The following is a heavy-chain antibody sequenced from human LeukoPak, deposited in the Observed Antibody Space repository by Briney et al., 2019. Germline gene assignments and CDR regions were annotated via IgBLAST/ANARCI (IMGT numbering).Heavy chain of an antibody. CDR1: GDSVSSNSAA. Sequence: SQTLSLTCAISGDSVSSNSAAWNWIRQSPSRGLEWLGRTYYRSKWYNDYAVSVKSRITINPDTSKNQFSLQLNSVTPEDTAVYYCARAGVARDYYYYGMDVWGQGTTVTVSS. D-gene: IGHD5-12*01. CDR3: ARAGVARDYYYYGMDV. V-gene: IGHV6-1*01. J-gene: IGHJ6*02. CDR2: TYYRSKWYN.